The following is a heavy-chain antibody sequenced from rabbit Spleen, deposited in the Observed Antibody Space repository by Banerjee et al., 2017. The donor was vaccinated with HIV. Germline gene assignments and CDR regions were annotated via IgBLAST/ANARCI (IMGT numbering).Heavy chain of an antibody. V-gene: IGHV1S47*01. J-gene: IGHJ3*01. D-gene: IGHD4-1*01. CDR1: GFDFNVYG. CDR2: IDPIFGST. Sequence: QEQLVESGGGLVQPGGSLKLSCKASGFDFNVYGLSWVRQAPGKGLEWIGYIDPIFGSTYYAGWVNGRFTISSDNAQSTVDLKMSSLTAADTATYFCARAIVPWLGLTRLDLWARAPSSPS. CDR3: ARAIVPWLGLTRLDL.